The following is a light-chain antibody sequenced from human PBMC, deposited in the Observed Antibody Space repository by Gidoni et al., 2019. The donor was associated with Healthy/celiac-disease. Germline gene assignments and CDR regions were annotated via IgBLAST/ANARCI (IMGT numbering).Light chain of an antibody. CDR2: AAS. V-gene: IGKV1-39*01. J-gene: IGKJ1*01. CDR1: QSISSY. Sequence: DIQMTQSPSSLSASVGDRVTITCRASQSISSYLNWYQQKPGKAPKLLIYAASSLQSGVPSRFSGSGSGTDFTLTISSLQPEDFATYYCQQGYSTRLTFGQGTKVEIK. CDR3: QQGYSTRLT.